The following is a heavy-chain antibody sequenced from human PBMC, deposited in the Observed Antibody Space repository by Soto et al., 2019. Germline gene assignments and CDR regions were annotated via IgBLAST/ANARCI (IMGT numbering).Heavy chain of an antibody. CDR2: ISWDGGST. Sequence: GGSLRLSCAASGFTFDDYTMHRVRQAPGKGLEWVSLISWDGGSTYYADSVKGRFTISRDNSKNSLYLQMNSLRTEDTALYYCAKDFSSGYYGVPYGMDVWGQGTTVTVSS. CDR1: GFTFDDYT. CDR3: AKDFSSGYYGVPYGMDV. D-gene: IGHD3-22*01. J-gene: IGHJ6*02. V-gene: IGHV3-43*01.